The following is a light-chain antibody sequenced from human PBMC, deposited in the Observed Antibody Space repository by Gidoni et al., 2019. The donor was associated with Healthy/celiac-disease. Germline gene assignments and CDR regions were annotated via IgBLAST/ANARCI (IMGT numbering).Light chain of an antibody. V-gene: IGKV1-39*01. CDR1: QSSSSY. Sequence: DIQMTQSPSSLSASVGDRVTITCRASQSSSSYLNWYQQKPGKAPKLLIYAASSLQSGVPSRFSGSGSGTDFTLTISSLQPEDFATYYCQQSYSTPQTFXQXTKLXIK. CDR2: AAS. CDR3: QQSYSTPQT. J-gene: IGKJ2*01.